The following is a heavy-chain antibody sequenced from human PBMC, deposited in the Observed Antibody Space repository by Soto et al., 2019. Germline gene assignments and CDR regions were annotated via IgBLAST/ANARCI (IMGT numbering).Heavy chain of an antibody. CDR3: NTVYYDSSGYYGQFDY. CDR1: GFTFSNAW. CDR2: IKRKTDGGTT. J-gene: IGHJ4*02. V-gene: IGHV3-15*01. Sequence: GGSLRLSCAASGFTFSNAWMSWVRQAPGKGLEWVGRIKRKTDGGTTDYAAPVKGRFTISRDDSQDTLYLQMNSLKTEETAVYYCNTVYYDSSGYYGQFDYWGQGTLVTVSS. D-gene: IGHD3-22*01.